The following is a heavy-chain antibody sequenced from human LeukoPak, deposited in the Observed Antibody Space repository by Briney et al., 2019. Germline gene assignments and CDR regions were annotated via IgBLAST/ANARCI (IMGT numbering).Heavy chain of an antibody. J-gene: IGHJ4*02. CDR2: ISWNSGSI. D-gene: IGHD2-2*01. CDR3: GKATSCSSSSCPIDY. V-gene: IGHV3-9*01. CDR1: GFTFDDYA. Sequence: GGSLRLSCAASGFTFDDYAMHWVRQAPGKGLEWVSAISWNSGSIGYADSVKGRFTISRDNAKNSLYLQMDSLRAEDTAFYYCGKATSCSSSSCPIDYWGRGTLVTVSS.